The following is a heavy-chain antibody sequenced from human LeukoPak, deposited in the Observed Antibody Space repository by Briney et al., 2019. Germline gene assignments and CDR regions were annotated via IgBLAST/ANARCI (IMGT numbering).Heavy chain of an antibody. J-gene: IGHJ4*02. CDR3: ARARRDAYNNDVWSKSPSYCFDY. CDR1: GASISNDF. V-gene: IGHV4-59*08. CDR2: TSYSGSI. Sequence: SETLSLTCTVSGASISNDFWGWIRQPPGKGLEYIGYTSYSGSINYNPSLESRVNISVDTSKNQISLNLKFVTAADTAVYYCARARRDAYNNDVWSKSPSYCFDYWGQGTLVTVS. D-gene: IGHD5-24*01.